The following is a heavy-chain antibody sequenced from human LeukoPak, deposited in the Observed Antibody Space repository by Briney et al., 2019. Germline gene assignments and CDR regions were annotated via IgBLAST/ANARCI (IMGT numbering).Heavy chain of an antibody. D-gene: IGHD5-24*01. V-gene: IGHV3-7*01. CDR3: AKGFVMATTGGMNDP. Sequence: PGGSLRLSCAASGFTFSDYWMNWVRQAPGKGLEWVANINQDGSAKYYVDSVKGRFTFSRDNAMNSLFLQMNSLRAEDTAVYYCAKGFVMATTGGMNDPWGQGTLVTVSS. CDR2: INQDGSAK. CDR1: GFTFSDYW. J-gene: IGHJ5*02.